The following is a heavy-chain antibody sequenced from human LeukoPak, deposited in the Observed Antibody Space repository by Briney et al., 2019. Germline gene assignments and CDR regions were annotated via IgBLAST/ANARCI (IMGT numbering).Heavy chain of an antibody. CDR1: GFTFSSYD. J-gene: IGHJ4*02. CDR3: AKDFAPSYDFWSGLGFDY. D-gene: IGHD3-3*01. CDR2: ISGSGGST. V-gene: IGHV3-23*01. Sequence: GGSLRLSCAASGFTFSSYDMNWVRQAPGKGLEWVSGISGSGGSTFYADSVEGRFTISRNNSKNTLYLQMNSLRAEDTAVCYCAKDFAPSYDFWSGLGFDYWGQGTLVTVSS.